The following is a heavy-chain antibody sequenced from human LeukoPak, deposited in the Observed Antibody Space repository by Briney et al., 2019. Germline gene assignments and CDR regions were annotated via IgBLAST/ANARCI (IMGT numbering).Heavy chain of an antibody. Sequence: ASVKVSCKASGYTFTSYGISWVRRAPGQGLEWMGWISAYNGNTNYAQKLQGRVTMTTDTSTSTAYMELRSLRSDDTAVYYCARVRVRGVPQEIKPSIPNWFDPWGQGTLVTVSS. J-gene: IGHJ5*02. V-gene: IGHV1-18*01. CDR2: ISAYNGNT. CDR1: GYTFTSYG. CDR3: ARVRVRGVPQEIKPSIPNWFDP. D-gene: IGHD3-10*01.